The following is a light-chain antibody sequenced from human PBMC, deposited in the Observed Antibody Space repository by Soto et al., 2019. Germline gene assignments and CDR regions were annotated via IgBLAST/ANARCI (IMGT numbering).Light chain of an antibody. CDR2: GAT. CDR3: QQYGSSPWT. V-gene: IGKV3-20*01. CDR1: QSVSIL. Sequence: EIVLKQSPAPLSVSTGQAVRLSXQASQSVSILLAWYQQKPGQAPRLLIHGATTRATGIPDRISGSGSGTDFTLTISRLEPEDFAVYYCQQYGSSPWTFGQGTMVDI. J-gene: IGKJ1*01.